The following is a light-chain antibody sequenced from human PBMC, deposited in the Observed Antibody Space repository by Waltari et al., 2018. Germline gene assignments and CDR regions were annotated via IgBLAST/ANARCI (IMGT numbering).Light chain of an antibody. Sequence: QSALTQPASVSGSPGQSITISCTGTSMDVGAYKYVHWYQQHPGKAPKLIIYDVNNRPSGISDRFSGFKSGNTASLTISGLQAEDEADYYCTSYTKSRIEVFGGGTKLTVL. CDR3: TSYTKSRIEV. CDR1: SMDVGAYKY. V-gene: IGLV2-14*03. J-gene: IGLJ3*02. CDR2: DVN.